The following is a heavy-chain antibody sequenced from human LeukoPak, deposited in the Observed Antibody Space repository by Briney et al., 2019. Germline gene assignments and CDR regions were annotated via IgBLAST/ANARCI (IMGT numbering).Heavy chain of an antibody. Sequence: SETLSLTCAVYGGSFSGYYWSWIRQPPGKGLEWIGEINHSGSTNYNPSLKSRVTISVDTSKNQFSLKLSSVTAADTAVYYCARGQDCGGDCYPPHFDYWGQGNLVTVSS. CDR1: GGSFSGYY. V-gene: IGHV4-34*01. D-gene: IGHD2-21*02. CDR2: INHSGST. CDR3: ARGQDCGGDCYPPHFDY. J-gene: IGHJ4*02.